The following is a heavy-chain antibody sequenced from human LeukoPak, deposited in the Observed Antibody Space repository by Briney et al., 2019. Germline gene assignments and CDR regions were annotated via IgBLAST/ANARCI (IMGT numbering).Heavy chain of an antibody. Sequence: SGGSLRLSCAASGFTFSSYSMNWVRQAPGKGLEWVSSISSSSSYIYYADSVKGRFTISRDNAKNSLYLQMNSLRAEDTAVYYCARPKTGDGPYYFDYWGQGTLVTVSS. CDR3: ARPKTGDGPYYFDY. D-gene: IGHD7-27*01. V-gene: IGHV3-21*01. CDR2: ISSSSSYI. J-gene: IGHJ4*02. CDR1: GFTFSSYS.